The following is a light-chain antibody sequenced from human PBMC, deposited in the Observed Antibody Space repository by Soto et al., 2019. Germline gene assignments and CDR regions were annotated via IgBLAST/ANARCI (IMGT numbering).Light chain of an antibody. CDR3: QQRYMHPIT. CDR1: QGISTY. V-gene: IGKV1-39*01. CDR2: DAS. Sequence: HMTQSASSLSAFVGDSVPITCREIQGISTYLNWYQKKPGKAPNLLIYDASRLQSGVPSRFSGSLGGTDFTLSISSVQPEDVATYFCQQRYMHPITFGQGTRLEIK. J-gene: IGKJ5*01.